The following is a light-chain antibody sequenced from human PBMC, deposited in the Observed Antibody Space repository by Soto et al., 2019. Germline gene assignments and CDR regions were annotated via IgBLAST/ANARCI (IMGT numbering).Light chain of an antibody. CDR2: DVS. J-gene: IGLJ2*01. CDR1: SNDIGGYNY. Sequence: QSALTQPASVYGSPGQSITFSCTGTSNDIGGYNYVSWYQQHPGKAPKVMIFDVSNRPSGVSYRFSGSKSGNTASLTISGLQAEDEADYYCSSYTSSSTLLFGGGTKLTVL. V-gene: IGLV2-14*01. CDR3: SSYTSSSTLL.